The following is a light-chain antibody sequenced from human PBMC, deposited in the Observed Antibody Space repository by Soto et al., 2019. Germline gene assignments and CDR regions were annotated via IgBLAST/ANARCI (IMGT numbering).Light chain of an antibody. CDR1: QSISSY. V-gene: IGKV1-39*01. CDR3: QQSYSTPIT. Sequence: DIQMTQSPSSLCASVGDRVTITCRASQSISSYLNWYQQKPGKAPKLLIYAASSLQSGVPSRFSGSGSGTDFTLTISSLQPEDFATYYCQQSYSTPITFGQGTRREIK. CDR2: AAS. J-gene: IGKJ5*01.